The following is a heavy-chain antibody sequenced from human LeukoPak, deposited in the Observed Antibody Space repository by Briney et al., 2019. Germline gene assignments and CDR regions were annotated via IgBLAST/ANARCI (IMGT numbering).Heavy chain of an antibody. V-gene: IGHV3-21*01. D-gene: IGHD2-21*01. J-gene: IGHJ4*02. CDR2: ISSSSAHI. CDR1: GFTLSSYS. Sequence: KPGGSLRLSCAASGFTLSSYSMNWVRQAPGKGLEWVSFISSSSAHINYADSVKGRFTISRDNPRNSLYLQMNSLRAEDTAVYYCARDIGESYTAIDYWGQGTLVTVSS. CDR3: ARDIGESYTAIDY.